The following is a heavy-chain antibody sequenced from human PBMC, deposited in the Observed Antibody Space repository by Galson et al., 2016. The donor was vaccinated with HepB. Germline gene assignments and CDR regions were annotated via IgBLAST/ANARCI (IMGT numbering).Heavy chain of an antibody. Sequence: SLRLSCAKSGVTVSSEYMTWVRQAPGKGLEWISLIYRGGNTYYADSVRGRFTASRDDSKNTLYLRMNYLRADDTAVYFCATVGGNTYGLRTDGFDIWGQGTMVTVSS. J-gene: IGHJ3*02. CDR2: IYRGGNT. CDR3: ATVGGNTYGLRTDGFDI. V-gene: IGHV3-53*01. CDR1: GVTVSSEY. D-gene: IGHD5-18*01.